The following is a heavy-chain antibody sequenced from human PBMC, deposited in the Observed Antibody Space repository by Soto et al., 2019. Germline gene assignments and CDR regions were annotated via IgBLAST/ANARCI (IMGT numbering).Heavy chain of an antibody. V-gene: IGHV4-31*03. Sequence: QVQLQESGPGLVKPSQTLSLTCTVSGGSISSGGYYWSWIRQHPGKGLEWIGYIYYSGSTYYNPSLKSRVTRSVDTSKNQFALKLSSVTAADTAVYYCARGEMVDGMDVWGQGTPVTVSS. D-gene: IGHD3-10*01. CDR2: IYYSGST. J-gene: IGHJ6*02. CDR3: ARGEMVDGMDV. CDR1: GGSISSGGYY.